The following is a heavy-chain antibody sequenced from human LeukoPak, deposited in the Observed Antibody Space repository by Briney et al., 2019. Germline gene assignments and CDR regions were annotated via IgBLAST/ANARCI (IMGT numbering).Heavy chain of an antibody. D-gene: IGHD3-10*01. J-gene: IGHJ3*02. CDR3: ARDLSDYYGSGSYRPIDAFDI. CDR2: INHXXSP. Sequence: PSETLSLTCAVYGGSFSGYYWSWIRQPPGKGLEWIGEINHXXSPNYNPSLKSRVTISIDTSKNQFSLKLSPVTAADTAVYYCARDLSDYYGSGSYRPIDAFDIWGQGTMVTVSS. V-gene: IGHV4-34*01. CDR1: GGSFSGYY.